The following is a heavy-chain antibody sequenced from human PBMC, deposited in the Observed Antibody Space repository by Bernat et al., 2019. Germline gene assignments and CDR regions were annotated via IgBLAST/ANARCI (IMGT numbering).Heavy chain of an antibody. Sequence: QVRLVESGGGVVQPGKSLRLSCATSGFTFTNYAMNWVRQGPGKGLEWVTIITYDGSNTYYADSVKGRFTISRDNTKNTLYLQMNSLKAEDTAVYYCARDRSSSSSLWFWGQGIQVTVSS. V-gene: IGHV3-30*01. D-gene: IGHD6-6*01. CDR3: ARDRSSSSSLWF. J-gene: IGHJ4*02. CDR1: GFTFTNYA. CDR2: ITYDGSNT.